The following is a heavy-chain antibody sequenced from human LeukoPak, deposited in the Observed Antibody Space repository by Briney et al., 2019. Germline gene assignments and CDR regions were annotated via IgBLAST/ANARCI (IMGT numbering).Heavy chain of an antibody. CDR1: GYTFSRYW. D-gene: IGHD5-24*01. Sequence: PGGSLTLSCVGSGYTFSRYWMHWVRQAPGKGLVWVSRINEDGSTTDYADSVKGRFTISRDNAKNTLHLQMNSLRAEDTAVYYCAKRDDPRVFDPWGQGTLVTVSS. J-gene: IGHJ5*02. CDR3: AKRDDPRVFDP. V-gene: IGHV3-74*01. CDR2: INEDGSTT.